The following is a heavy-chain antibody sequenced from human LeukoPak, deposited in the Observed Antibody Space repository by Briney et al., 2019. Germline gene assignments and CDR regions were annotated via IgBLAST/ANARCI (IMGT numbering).Heavy chain of an antibody. D-gene: IGHD6-25*01. J-gene: IGHJ4*02. Sequence: AGGSLRLSCAASGFTFSSYSMNWVRQAPGKGLEWVSSISSSSSYIYYADSVKGRFTISRDNSKNTLYLQMNSLRAADTAVYYCAKDKAAVNSALDYWGQGTLVTVSS. CDR2: ISSSSSYI. CDR1: GFTFSSYS. V-gene: IGHV3-21*01. CDR3: AKDKAAVNSALDY.